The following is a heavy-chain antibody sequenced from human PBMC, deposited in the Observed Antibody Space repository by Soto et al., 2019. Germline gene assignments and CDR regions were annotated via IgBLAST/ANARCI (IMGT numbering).Heavy chain of an antibody. V-gene: IGHV3-72*01. Sequence: EVQVVESGGGLVQPGGPLRLSCATSGFTFNDHYLDWVRQAPGKGLKWVGRTRNGANDYTTEYASSVKGRFTISRDKSKHSLYLQMNSLKTADTAVSYCVVEVYCSGSSCLEADHWGQGTLVIVPS. CDR2: TRNGANDYTT. D-gene: IGHD2-15*01. J-gene: IGHJ4*02. CDR1: GFTFNDHY. CDR3: VVEVYCSGSSCLEADH.